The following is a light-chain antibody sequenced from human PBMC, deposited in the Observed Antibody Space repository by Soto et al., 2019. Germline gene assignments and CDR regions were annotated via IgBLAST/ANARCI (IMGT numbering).Light chain of an antibody. Sequence: QSVLTQPASMSGSPGQSITISCTGTSGDVGFYYFVSWYQQHPGKAPRLIIYGVTKRPSGVSHRFSGSKSGNTASLTISGLQVEDEAAYSCASYTGSSTYLFGGGTKLTVL. V-gene: IGLV2-14*03. CDR2: GVT. CDR3: ASYTGSSTYL. J-gene: IGLJ3*02. CDR1: SGDVGFYYF.